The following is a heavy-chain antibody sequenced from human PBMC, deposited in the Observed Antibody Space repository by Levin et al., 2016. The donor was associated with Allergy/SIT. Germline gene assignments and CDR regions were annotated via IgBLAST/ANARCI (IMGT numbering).Heavy chain of an antibody. CDR2: ISTGGNII. V-gene: IGHV3-48*03. J-gene: IGHJ1*01. Sequence: WIRQPPGKGLEWVSYISTGGNIIYYADSVKGRFTISRDNAKNSLYLQMNSLRAEDTAVYYCARERGMTGVISWARSPEYFQHWGQGTLVTVSS. D-gene: IGHD2-21*01. CDR3: ARERGMTGVISWARSPEYFQH.